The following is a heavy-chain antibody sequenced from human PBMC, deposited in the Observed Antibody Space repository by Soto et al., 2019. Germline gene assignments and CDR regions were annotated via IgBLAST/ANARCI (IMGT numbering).Heavy chain of an antibody. CDR1: GGSISSGGYY. V-gene: IGHV4-31*03. J-gene: IGHJ4*02. CDR3: ARTTFYDIFTAYYSLFDY. D-gene: IGHD3-9*01. Sequence: QVQLQESGPGLVKPSQTLTLTCTVSGGSISSGGYYWNRIHPHPGTGLEWIGHISVSGNTYYNPSPKSRVTISVDTSKNHFSLNLSAVTAADTAVYYCARTTFYDIFTAYYSLFDYWGQGTLVTVSS. CDR2: ISVSGNT.